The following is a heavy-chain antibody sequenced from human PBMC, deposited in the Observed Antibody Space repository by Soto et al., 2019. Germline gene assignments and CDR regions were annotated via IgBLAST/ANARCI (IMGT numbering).Heavy chain of an antibody. CDR3: ARPGSGSYYDY. CDR1: GFTFSSYA. Sequence: EVQLLESGGGLVQPGGSLRLSCAASGFTFSSYAMRWVRQAPVKGLDWVSAISGSGDSTDYADSVKGRFTISRDNSKNTLYLQMNSLRAEDTAVYYCARPGSGSYYDYWGQGTLVTVSS. CDR2: ISGSGDST. D-gene: IGHD1-26*01. J-gene: IGHJ4*02. V-gene: IGHV3-23*01.